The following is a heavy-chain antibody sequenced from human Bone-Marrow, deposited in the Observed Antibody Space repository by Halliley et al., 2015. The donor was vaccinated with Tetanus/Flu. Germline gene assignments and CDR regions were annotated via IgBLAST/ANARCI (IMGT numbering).Heavy chain of an antibody. D-gene: IGHD3-22*01. J-gene: IGHJ3*02. CDR3: ATALPYYDSGGHYQYDAFHI. CDR2: GGTT. V-gene: IGHV3-53*01. Sequence: GGTTDHADSVKGRFTISRDNSKNTLYLQMNSLRDEDTAVYFCATALPYYDSGGHYQYDAFHIWGQGTVVTVSS.